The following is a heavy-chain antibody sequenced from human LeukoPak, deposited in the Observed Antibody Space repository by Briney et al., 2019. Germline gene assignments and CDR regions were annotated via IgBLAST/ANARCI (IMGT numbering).Heavy chain of an antibody. CDR1: GYTFTTYD. Sequence: ASVKVSCKASGYTFTTYDINWVRQATGQGLEWMGWMNPNSGNTGYAQKFQGRVTFTRTTSISTAYMGLSSLRSDDTAVYYCARGASRSFDYWGQGTLITVSS. CDR3: ARGASRSFDY. V-gene: IGHV1-8*03. J-gene: IGHJ4*02. CDR2: MNPNSGNT.